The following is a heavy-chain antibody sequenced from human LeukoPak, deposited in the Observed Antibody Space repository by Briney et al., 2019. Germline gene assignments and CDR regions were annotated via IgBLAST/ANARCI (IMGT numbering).Heavy chain of an antibody. D-gene: IGHD3-22*01. CDR3: TTDHSVYYDSSPQH. CDR2: IKSKTDGGTT. CDR1: GFTFDDYG. V-gene: IGHV3-15*01. J-gene: IGHJ1*01. Sequence: GGSLRLSCAASGFTFDDYGMSWVRQAPGKGLEWVGHIKSKTDGGTTDYAAPVKGRFTISRDDSKNTLYLQMNSLKTEDAAVYCCTTDHSVYYDSSPQHWGQGTLVTVSS.